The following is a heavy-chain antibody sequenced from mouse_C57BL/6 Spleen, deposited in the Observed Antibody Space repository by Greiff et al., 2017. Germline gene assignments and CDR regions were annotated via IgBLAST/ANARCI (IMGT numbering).Heavy chain of an antibody. CDR1: VYTFTSYW. D-gene: IGHD2-3*01. CDR3: ARGDGYYSDYYYAMDY. Sequence: QVQLQQPGAELVMPGASVKLSCKASVYTFTSYWMHWVKQRPGQGLEWIGEIDPSDSYTNYNQKFKGKSTLTVDKSSSTAYMELNSLTSEDSAVYYCARGDGYYSDYYYAMDYWGQGTSVTVSS. J-gene: IGHJ4*01. V-gene: IGHV1-69*01. CDR2: IDPSDSYT.